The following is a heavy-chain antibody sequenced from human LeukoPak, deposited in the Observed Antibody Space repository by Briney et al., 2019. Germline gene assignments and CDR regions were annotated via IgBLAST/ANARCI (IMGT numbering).Heavy chain of an antibody. J-gene: IGHJ4*02. CDR1: GGSISSYY. Sequence: SETLSLTCTVSGGSISSYYWSWIRQPPGKGLEWFGYIYYSGSTNYNPSLKSRVTISVDTSKNQFSLKLSSVTAADTAVYYCARGGYSGYDLDYWGQGTLVTVSS. D-gene: IGHD5-12*01. CDR3: ARGGYSGYDLDY. V-gene: IGHV4-59*01. CDR2: IYYSGST.